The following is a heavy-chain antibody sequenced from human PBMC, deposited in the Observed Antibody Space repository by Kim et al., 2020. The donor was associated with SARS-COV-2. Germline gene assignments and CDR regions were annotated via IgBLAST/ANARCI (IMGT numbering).Heavy chain of an antibody. Sequence: GGSLRLSCAASGFTFSSYWMSWVRQAPGKGLEWVANIKQDGSEKYYVDSVKGRFTISRDNAKNSLYLQMNSLRAEDTAVYYCARVWSSSWYDSAFDIWGQGTMVTVSS. J-gene: IGHJ3*02. CDR3: ARVWSSSWYDSAFDI. CDR2: IKQDGSEK. D-gene: IGHD6-13*01. V-gene: IGHV3-7*01. CDR1: GFTFSSYW.